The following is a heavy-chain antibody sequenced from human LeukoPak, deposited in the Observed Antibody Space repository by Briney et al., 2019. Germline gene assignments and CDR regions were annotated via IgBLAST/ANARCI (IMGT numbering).Heavy chain of an antibody. Sequence: GGSLRLSCAASGFTFSSYPMHWVRQAPGKGLEWVAVISYDGSNKYYADSVKGRFTISRDNSKNALYLQMNSLRAEDTAVYYCARDGYCGGDCYSGDGYFDLWGRGTLVTVSS. D-gene: IGHD2-21*02. CDR3: ARDGYCGGDCYSGDGYFDL. V-gene: IGHV3-30*14. J-gene: IGHJ2*01. CDR1: GFTFSSYP. CDR2: ISYDGSNK.